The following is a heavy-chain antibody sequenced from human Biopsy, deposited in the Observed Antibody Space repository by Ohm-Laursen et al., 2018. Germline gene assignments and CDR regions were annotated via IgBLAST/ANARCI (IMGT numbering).Heavy chain of an antibody. CDR2: ISSSSSYI. V-gene: IGHV3-21*01. CDR1: GFSFSIYS. CDR3: ARDVRPVTMIAEGDFDY. D-gene: IGHD3-22*01. Sequence: SLRLSCAASGFSFSIYSMNWVRQAPGKGLEWVSFISSSSSYIYYADSVKGRFTVSRDNARDSLYLQINSLRAEDTAVYYCARDVRPVTMIAEGDFDYWGQGSLVTVS. J-gene: IGHJ4*02.